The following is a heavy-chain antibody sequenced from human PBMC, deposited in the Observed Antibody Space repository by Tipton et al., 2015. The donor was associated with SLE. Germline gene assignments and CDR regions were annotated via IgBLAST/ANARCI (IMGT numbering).Heavy chain of an antibody. V-gene: IGHV4-59*12. CDR3: ARLHGYSYGLNWFDP. Sequence: TLSLTCTVSGDSISNDYWSWNWIRQPPGKGLEWIGYIYFDGNSNGRGNYNPSLKSRVTMSVDTSKNQFSLRLTSVIAADTAVYYCARLHGYSYGLNWFDPWGQGTLISVSS. CDR1: GDSISNDY. CDR2: IYFDGNS. J-gene: IGHJ5*02. D-gene: IGHD5-18*01.